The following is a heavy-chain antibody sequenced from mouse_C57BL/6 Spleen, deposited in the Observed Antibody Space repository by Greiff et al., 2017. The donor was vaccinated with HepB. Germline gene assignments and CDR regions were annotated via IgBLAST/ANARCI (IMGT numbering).Heavy chain of an antibody. Sequence: VQLQQPGTELVKPGASVKLSCKASGYTFTSYWMHWVKQRPGQGLEWIGNINPSNGGTNYNEKFKSKATLTVDKSSSTAYMQLSSLTSEYSAVYYCARGGAGAGAMGYFDYWGQGTTLTVSS. V-gene: IGHV1-53*01. CDR2: INPSNGGT. D-gene: IGHD3-3*01. CDR3: ARGGAGAGAMGYFDY. CDR1: GYTFTSYW. J-gene: IGHJ2*01.